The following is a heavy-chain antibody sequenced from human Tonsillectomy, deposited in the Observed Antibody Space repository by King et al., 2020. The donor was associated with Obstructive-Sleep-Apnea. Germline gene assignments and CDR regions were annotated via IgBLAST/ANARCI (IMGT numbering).Heavy chain of an antibody. Sequence: VQLVESGGGLVQPGGSLRLSCAASGFTFSSYAMSWVRQTPGKGLEWVSTISGSGGSIFYADSVKGRFTISRDNSNNTLHLQMSSLRADDTAVYYCAKDRALWQQLPRFDYWGQGILVTVSS. CDR2: ISGSGGSI. CDR3: AKDRALWQQLPRFDY. D-gene: IGHD6-13*01. V-gene: IGHV3-23*04. CDR1: GFTFSSYA. J-gene: IGHJ4*02.